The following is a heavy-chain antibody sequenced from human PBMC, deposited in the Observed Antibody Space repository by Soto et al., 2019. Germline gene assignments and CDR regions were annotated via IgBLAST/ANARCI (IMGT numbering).Heavy chain of an antibody. D-gene: IGHD6-19*01. V-gene: IGHV3-30-3*01. J-gene: IGHJ4*02. CDR3: ARDQYSSGYYFDY. CDR1: GFTFSNYW. CDR2: ISYDGTNK. Sequence: GGSLRLSCGASGFTFSNYWMHWVRQAPGKGLEWVALISYDGTNKYYANSVKGRFTISRDNSKNTLYLQVDSLRAEDTAVYYCARDQYSSGYYFDYWGQGTLVTVSS.